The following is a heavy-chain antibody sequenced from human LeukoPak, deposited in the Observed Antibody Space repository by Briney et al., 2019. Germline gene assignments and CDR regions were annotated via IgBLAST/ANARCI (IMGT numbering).Heavy chain of an antibody. CDR3: ARVRCSSNSCFPDY. CDR1: GFTFSTYW. J-gene: IGHJ4*02. V-gene: IGHV3-7*01. D-gene: IGHD2-2*01. CDR2: IKQDGSDK. Sequence: GGSLRLSCAASGFTFSTYWMNWVLQAPGKGLEWVANIKQDGSDKYYVDSVKGRFTISRDNAKNSLFLQMNSLRAEDTAVYYCARVRCSSNSCFPDYWGQGTLVTVSS.